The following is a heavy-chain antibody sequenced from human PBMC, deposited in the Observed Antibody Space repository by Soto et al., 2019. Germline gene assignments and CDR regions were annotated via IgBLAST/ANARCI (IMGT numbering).Heavy chain of an antibody. CDR1: GFTFSGYN. CDR3: ARDSNWYSDY. J-gene: IGHJ4*02. Sequence: EVQLVESGGGLVQPGGSLRLSCAASGFTFSGYNMNWIRQAPGKGLEWVSCIKSDSSGIWYADYVKGRFTMSRDNAKNSLHLQMNSLRDEDTAVYFCARDSNWYSDYWGQGTLVAVSS. D-gene: IGHD1-1*01. CDR2: IKSDSSGI. V-gene: IGHV3-48*02.